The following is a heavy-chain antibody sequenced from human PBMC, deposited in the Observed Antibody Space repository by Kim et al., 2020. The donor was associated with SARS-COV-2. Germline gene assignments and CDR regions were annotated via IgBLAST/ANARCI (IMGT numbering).Heavy chain of an antibody. CDR2: HTTDTWNP. D-gene: IGHD2-21*01. Sequence: KWVHKAPGKGIEEMGWHTTDTWNPTYAQGFTGRFVFSLDTSVSTAYLQSISLKAEDTAVYSCARRSLYRGLFYYGMDVWGQGTTVTVSS. J-gene: IGHJ6*02. CDR3: ARRSLYRGLFYYGMDV. V-gene: IGHV7-4-1*02.